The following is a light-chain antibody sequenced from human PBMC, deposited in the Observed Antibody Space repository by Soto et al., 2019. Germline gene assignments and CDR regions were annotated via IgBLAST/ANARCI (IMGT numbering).Light chain of an antibody. Sequence: VLTQSPGTLSLSPGERATLSCMASERISSNFLAWYQQRPGQAPRLLIYGASTRASGIPDRFSGSGSGTDFALTISRLEPEDFAVYYCQQYCTSPFTFGPGTTVDIK. V-gene: IGKV3-20*01. CDR3: QQYCTSPFT. J-gene: IGKJ3*01. CDR2: GAS. CDR1: ERISSNF.